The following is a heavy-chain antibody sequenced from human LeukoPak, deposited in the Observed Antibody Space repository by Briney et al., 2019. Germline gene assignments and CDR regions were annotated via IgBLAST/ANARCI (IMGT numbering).Heavy chain of an antibody. D-gene: IGHD2-15*01. J-gene: IGHJ3*02. CDR1: GGSITGYY. V-gene: IGHV4-34*01. CDR2: IHYTGAT. Sequence: SETLSLTCAVYGGSITGYYWSWIRQTPGRGLEWVGEIHYTGATSYNPSLKSRATISTDTSKNQFSLKLSSVTAADTAVYYCARGRYCSADICSGGDAFDIWGQGTMVSVSS. CDR3: ARGRYCSADICSGGDAFDI.